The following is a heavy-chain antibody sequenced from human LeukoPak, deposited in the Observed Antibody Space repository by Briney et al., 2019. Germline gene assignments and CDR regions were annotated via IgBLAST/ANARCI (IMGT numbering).Heavy chain of an antibody. CDR3: ASPPTKRYCSSTSCPLGY. Sequence: EASVTVSCMASGGTFSSYAISWVRQAPGQGLAWMGGIIPIFGTANYAQMFQGRVTITADESTSTAYMELSSLRSEDTAVYYCASPPTKRYCSSTSCPLGYWGQGTLVTVSS. J-gene: IGHJ4*02. CDR1: GGTFSSYA. V-gene: IGHV1-69*13. CDR2: IIPIFGTA. D-gene: IGHD2-2*01.